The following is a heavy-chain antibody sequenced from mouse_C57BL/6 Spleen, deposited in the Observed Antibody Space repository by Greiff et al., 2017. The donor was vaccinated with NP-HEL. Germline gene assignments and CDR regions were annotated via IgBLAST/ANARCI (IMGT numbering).Heavy chain of an antibody. Sequence: VQLQQPGTELVKPGASVKLSCKASGYTFTSYWMHCVKQRLVQGLEWIGNITPTNGGTNYNEKFKSKSTLTVDKSSRTAYMQLSSLTSEDSAVYDCARWGIFSKGYAMDDWGQGTSVTVSS. CDR3: ARWGIFSKGYAMDD. D-gene: IGHD2-5*01. CDR1: GYTFTSYW. CDR2: ITPTNGGT. J-gene: IGHJ4*01. V-gene: IGHV1-53*01.